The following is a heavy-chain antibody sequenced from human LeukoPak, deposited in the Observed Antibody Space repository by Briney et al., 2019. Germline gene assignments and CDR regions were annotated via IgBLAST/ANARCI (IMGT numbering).Heavy chain of an antibody. V-gene: IGHV3-33*01. D-gene: IGHD5-12*01. CDR2: IWYDGSNK. CDR3: ARERYSGYADY. Sequence: PGGSLRLSCAASGFTFSSYGMHWVRQAPGKGLEWVAVIWYDGSNKYYADSVKGRFTISRDNSKNTLYLQMNSLRAEDTAVYYCARERYSGYADYWGQGTLVTVSS. J-gene: IGHJ4*02. CDR1: GFTFSSYG.